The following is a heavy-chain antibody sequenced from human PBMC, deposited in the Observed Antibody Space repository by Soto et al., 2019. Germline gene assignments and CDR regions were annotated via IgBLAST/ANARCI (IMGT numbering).Heavy chain of an antibody. J-gene: IGHJ4*02. D-gene: IGHD2-15*01. V-gene: IGHV1-8*01. CDR3: ARGTYCSGGSCTWRENDY. Sequence: QVQLVQSGAEVKKPGASVKVSCKASGYTFTNYDICWVRQATGQGLEWMGWMNTNNGRTGYPQKFQGRVTMTGDTSINTAYMELSSLRSEDTAVYYCARGTYCSGGSCTWRENDYWGQGTLVTVSS. CDR2: MNTNNGRT. CDR1: GYTFTNYD.